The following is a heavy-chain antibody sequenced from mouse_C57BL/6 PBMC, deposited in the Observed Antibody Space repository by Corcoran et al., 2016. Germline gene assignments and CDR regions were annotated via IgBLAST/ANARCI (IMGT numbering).Heavy chain of an antibody. J-gene: IGHJ4*01. V-gene: IGHV1-75*01. CDR2: IFPGSGST. CDR3: AREVRVGPLLLGDY. CDR1: GYTFTDYY. D-gene: IGHD3-1*01. Sequence: QVQLQQSGPELVKPGASVKISCKASGYTFTDYYINWVKQRPGQGLEWIGWIFPGSGSTYYNEKFKGKATLTVDKSSSTVYMLLSSLTSEDSAVYFCAREVRVGPLLLGDYWGQGTSVTVSS.